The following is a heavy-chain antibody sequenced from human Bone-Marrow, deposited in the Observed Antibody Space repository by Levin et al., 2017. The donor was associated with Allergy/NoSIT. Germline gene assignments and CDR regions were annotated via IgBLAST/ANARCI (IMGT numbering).Heavy chain of an antibody. J-gene: IGHJ5*02. D-gene: IGHD3-22*01. CDR3: ARVGGYYDSSGYYYRVGNWFDP. Sequence: GGSLRLSCAASGFTFSSYWMHWVRQAPGKGLVWVSRINSDGSSTSYADSVKGRFTISRDNAKNTLYLQMNSLRAEDTAVYYCARVGGYYDSSGYYYRVGNWFDPWGQGTLVTVSS. V-gene: IGHV3-74*01. CDR2: INSDGSST. CDR1: GFTFSSYW.